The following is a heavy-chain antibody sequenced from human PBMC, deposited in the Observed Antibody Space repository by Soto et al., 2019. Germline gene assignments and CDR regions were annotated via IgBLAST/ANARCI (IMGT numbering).Heavy chain of an antibody. V-gene: IGHV3-23*01. CDR1: GFTFSSYA. Sequence: GGSLRLSCAASGFTFSSYAMIWVRQAPGKGLEWVSTISGSGITTYYADSVKGRFTISRDNSKNTLYLQTNSLRVEDTAVYYCARDLRDVVPEGTASILWGQGTLVTVSS. J-gene: IGHJ4*02. D-gene: IGHD2-8*01. CDR2: ISGSGITT. CDR3: ARDLRDVVPEGTASIL.